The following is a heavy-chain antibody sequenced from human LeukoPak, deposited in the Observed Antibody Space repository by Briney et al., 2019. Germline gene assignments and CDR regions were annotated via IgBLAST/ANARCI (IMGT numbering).Heavy chain of an antibody. V-gene: IGHV3-23*01. J-gene: IGHJ4*02. CDR3: AKDIRRSEDY. D-gene: IGHD2-21*01. CDR2: ITGSGST. CDR1: GFTFSSYA. Sequence: SGGSLRLSCAASGFTFSSYAMSWVRQAPGKGLEWASGITGSGSTFYADSVKGRFTISRDISKNTLYLQMNSLRAEDTAVYYCAKDIRRSEDYWGQGTLVTVSS.